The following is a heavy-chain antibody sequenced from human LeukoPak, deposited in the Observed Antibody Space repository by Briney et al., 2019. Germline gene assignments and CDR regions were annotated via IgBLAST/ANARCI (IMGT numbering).Heavy chain of an antibody. CDR3: AKDKDTSSWYFDY. D-gene: IGHD6-13*01. CDR1: GFTFSSYS. V-gene: IGHV3-30*02. CDR2: IRYDGSNK. Sequence: PGGSLRLSCAASGFTFSSYSMHWVRQAPGKGLEWVAFIRYDGSNKHYAESVKGRFTISRDNSKNTLYLHMNSLRAEDTAVYYCAKDKDTSSWYFDYWGQGTLVTVSS. J-gene: IGHJ4*02.